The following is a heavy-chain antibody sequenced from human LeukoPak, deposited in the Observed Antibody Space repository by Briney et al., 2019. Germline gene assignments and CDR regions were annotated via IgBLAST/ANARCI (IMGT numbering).Heavy chain of an antibody. D-gene: IGHD2-8*01. CDR1: GYTFTGYY. Sequence: ASVKVSCKASGYTFTGYYMHWVRQAPGQGLEWMGWINPNSGGTNYAQKFQGRVTMTRDTSISTAYMELSRLRSDDTAGYYCAXXXXXNEVLMRAFDIWGQGTMVTVSS. V-gene: IGHV1-2*02. J-gene: IGHJ3*02. CDR2: INPNSGGT. CDR3: AXXXXXNEVLMRAFDI.